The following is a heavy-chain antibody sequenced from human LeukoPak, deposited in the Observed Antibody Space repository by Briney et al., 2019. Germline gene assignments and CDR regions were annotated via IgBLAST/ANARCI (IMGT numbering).Heavy chain of an antibody. J-gene: IGHJ4*02. CDR3: ARGDPYYFDY. CDR1: GFTFSSYA. V-gene: IGHV3-30-3*01. Sequence: GRSLRLSCAASGFTFSSYAMHWVRQAPGKGLEWVAVISYDGSNKYYADSVKGRFTISRDNSKNTLYLQMNSLRAEDTAAYYCARGDPYYFDYWGQGTLVTVSS. CDR2: ISYDGSNK. D-gene: IGHD2-21*02.